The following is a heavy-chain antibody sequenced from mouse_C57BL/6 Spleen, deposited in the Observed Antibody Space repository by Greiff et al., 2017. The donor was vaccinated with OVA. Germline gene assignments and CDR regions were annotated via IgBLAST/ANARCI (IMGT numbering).Heavy chain of an antibody. Sequence: VQLQQPGAELVKPGASVKLSCKASGYTFTSYWMHWVKQRPGQGLEWIGMIHPNSGSTNYNEKFKSKATLTVDKSSSTAYMQLSSLTSEDSAVYYWAREGNYYGSSYAMDYWGQGTSVTVSS. V-gene: IGHV1-64*01. D-gene: IGHD1-1*01. CDR1: GYTFTSYW. CDR2: IHPNSGST. J-gene: IGHJ4*01. CDR3: AREGNYYGSSYAMDY.